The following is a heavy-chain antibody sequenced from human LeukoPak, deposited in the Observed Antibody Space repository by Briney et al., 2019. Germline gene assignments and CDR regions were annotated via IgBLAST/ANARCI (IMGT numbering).Heavy chain of an antibody. Sequence: SETLSRTCAVYGDSFSGYYWSWIRQSPGTGLEWIGEVNDRGTTNYNPNLKSRVTISVVTSSNQFSLRLTSVTAADTAIYFCATRRGGPYPYYFDHWDQGALVTVFS. CDR3: ATRRGGPYPYYFDH. CDR2: VNDRGTT. J-gene: IGHJ4*02. V-gene: IGHV4-34*01. CDR1: GDSFSGYY. D-gene: IGHD2-15*01.